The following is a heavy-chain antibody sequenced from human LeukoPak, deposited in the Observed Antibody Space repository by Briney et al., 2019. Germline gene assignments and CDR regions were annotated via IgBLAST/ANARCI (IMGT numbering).Heavy chain of an antibody. Sequence: SETLSLTCTVSGGSINSRSDYWGWIRQPPGKGLEWIGSIYYSGSTHYNPSLKSRVTMSIDTSKNQFSLRLSSVAAADTAVYYCARRPGEYGGNDFDYWGQGTLVTVSS. J-gene: IGHJ4*02. D-gene: IGHD4/OR15-4a*01. CDR1: GGSINSRSDY. CDR3: ARRPGEYGGNDFDY. V-gene: IGHV4-39*01. CDR2: IYYSGST.